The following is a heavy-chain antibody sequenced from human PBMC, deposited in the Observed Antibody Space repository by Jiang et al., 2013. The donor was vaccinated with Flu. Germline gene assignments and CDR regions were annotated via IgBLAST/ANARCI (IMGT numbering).Heavy chain of an antibody. CDR3: ARAGYYYDRSGYFVSYYFAS. V-gene: IGHV5-51*01. CDR1: GYSFTNSW. Sequence: QLVESGAEVKKPGESLQIYCKGSGYSFTNSWIGWVRQMPGKGLEWMGTIYPDDSETTYSPSFRGQVTISADKSISTAYLQWSRLKASDSAMYYCARAGYYYDRSGYFVSYYFASWGQGTLVTVSS. CDR2: IYPDDSET. J-gene: IGHJ4*02. D-gene: IGHD3-22*01.